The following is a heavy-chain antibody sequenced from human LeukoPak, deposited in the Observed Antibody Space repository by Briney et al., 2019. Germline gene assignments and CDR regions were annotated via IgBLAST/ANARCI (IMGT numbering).Heavy chain of an antibody. J-gene: IGHJ6*02. CDR2: IYYSGST. D-gene: IGHD2-2*01. V-gene: IGHV4-31*03. CDR1: GGSISSGGYY. CDR3: ARDLIVVVPAATYYYGMDV. Sequence: SQTLSLTCTVSGGSISSGGYYWSWLRQHPGKGLEWIGYIYYSGSTYYNPSLKSRVTISVDTSKTQFSLKLSSVTAADTAVYYCARDLIVVVPAATYYYGMDVWGQGTTVTVSS.